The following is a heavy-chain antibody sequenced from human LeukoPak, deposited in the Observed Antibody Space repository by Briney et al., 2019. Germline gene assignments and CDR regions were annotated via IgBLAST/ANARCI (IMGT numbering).Heavy chain of an antibody. Sequence: GASVEVSCKASGYTFTNYGISWVRQAPGQGLEWMGWISAYNGNTNYAHQLQGRVTMTTDASTRTAYMELRSLRSDDTAVYYCARDSAVVTDAFDIWGQGTMVTVSS. V-gene: IGHV1-18*01. CDR3: ARDSAVVTDAFDI. J-gene: IGHJ3*02. CDR2: ISAYNGNT. CDR1: GYTFTNYG. D-gene: IGHD3-22*01.